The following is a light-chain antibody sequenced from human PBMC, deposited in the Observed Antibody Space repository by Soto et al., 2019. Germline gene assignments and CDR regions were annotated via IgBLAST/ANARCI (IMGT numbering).Light chain of an antibody. V-gene: IGKV1-5*01. CDR3: QQSYSTPT. CDR2: DTS. J-gene: IGKJ5*01. Sequence: IQMTQSPSTLSASVGDRVTITFRASQSISSWLAWYQQKPGKAPKLLIYDTSRLESAVPSRFSGSGSGTDFTLTITSLQPEDFGTYYCQQSYSTPTFGQGTRLEI. CDR1: QSISSW.